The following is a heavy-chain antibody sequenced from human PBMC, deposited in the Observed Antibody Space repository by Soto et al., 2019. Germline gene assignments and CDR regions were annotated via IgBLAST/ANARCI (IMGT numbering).Heavy chain of an antibody. CDR3: ASTTPSETYSSSLPLFTY. CDR1: GYSFTSYW. D-gene: IGHD6-6*01. CDR2: IYPGDSDT. J-gene: IGHJ4*02. Sequence: GESLKISCKGSGYSFTSYWIGWVRQMPGKGLEWMGIIYPGDSDTRYSPSFQGQVTISADKSISTAYLQWSSLKASDTAMYYCASTTPSETYSSSLPLFTYWGQGTLVTVSS. V-gene: IGHV5-51*01.